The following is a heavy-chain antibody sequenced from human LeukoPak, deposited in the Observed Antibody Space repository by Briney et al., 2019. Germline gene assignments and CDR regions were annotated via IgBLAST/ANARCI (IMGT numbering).Heavy chain of an antibody. V-gene: IGHV4-34*01. D-gene: IGHD5-18*01. J-gene: IGHJ6*03. Sequence: PSETLSLTCAVYGGSFSGYYWSWIRQPPGKGLEWIGEINHSGSTNYNPSLKSRVTISVDTSKNQFSLKLSSVTAADTAVYYCARGAGDGYSSHMDVWGKGTTVTVSS. CDR1: GGSFSGYY. CDR2: INHSGST. CDR3: ARGAGDGYSSHMDV.